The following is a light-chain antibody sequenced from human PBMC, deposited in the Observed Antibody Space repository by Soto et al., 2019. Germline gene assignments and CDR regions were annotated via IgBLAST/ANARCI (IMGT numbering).Light chain of an antibody. CDR2: DES. J-gene: IGKJ2*01. CDR3: KQYDNLQST. CDR1: QDISNY. Sequence: DIQMTHSPSSLSASVGDRVTITCQASQDISNYLNWYQQKPGKAPKLLIYDESNLETGVPSRFSGSGSGKDFTFTTSSLQPEDIATYYCKQYDNLQSTFGQGTKVDIX. V-gene: IGKV1-33*01.